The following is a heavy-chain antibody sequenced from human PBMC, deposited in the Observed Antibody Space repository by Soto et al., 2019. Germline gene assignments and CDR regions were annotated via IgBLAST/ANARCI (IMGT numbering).Heavy chain of an antibody. V-gene: IGHV4-31*03. J-gene: IGHJ5*02. CDR2: IYYSGST. D-gene: IGHD3-3*01. Sequence: PSETLSLTCTVSGGSISSGGYYWSWIRQHPGKGLEWIGYIYYSGSTYYNPSLKSRVTISVDTSKNQFSLKLSSVTAADTAVYYCAGLAALTRITIFGVVLNWFDPWGQGTLVTVSS. CDR3: AGLAALTRITIFGVVLNWFDP. CDR1: GGSISSGGYY.